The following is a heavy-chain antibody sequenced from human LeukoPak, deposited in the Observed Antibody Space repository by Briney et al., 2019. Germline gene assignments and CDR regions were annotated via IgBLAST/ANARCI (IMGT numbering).Heavy chain of an antibody. J-gene: IGHJ5*02. CDR2: IYTSETTYIHGDT. CDR3: ARDRGFQADNSKWPAWYDP. D-gene: IGHD5-12*01. CDR1: GVSINGYY. V-gene: IGHV4-4*07. Sequence: SETLPLTCTVSGVSINGYYWSWIRQTAGKGLEWIGYIYTSETTYIHGDTNLNPSLQRRVTLLVDASTNQVSLNLNSVTDGDTGLYYCARDRGFQADNSKWPAWYDPWGQGTLVTVSS.